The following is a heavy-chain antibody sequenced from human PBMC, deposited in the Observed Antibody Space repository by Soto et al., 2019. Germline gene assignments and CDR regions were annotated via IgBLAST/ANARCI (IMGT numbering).Heavy chain of an antibody. CDR1: GGTFSSYA. D-gene: IGHD2-15*01. CDR2: IIPMSGTA. V-gene: IGHV1-69*01. Sequence: QVQLVQSGAEVQKPGSSVKVSCKASGGTFSSYAISWVRQAPGHGLEWMGGIIPMSGTANYAQKFQGRVTITADESTSTAYMELSSLRSEDTAVYYCARSQGGSINLEIYYYYYYGMDVWGQGTTVTVSS. J-gene: IGHJ6*02. CDR3: ARSQGGSINLEIYYYYYYGMDV.